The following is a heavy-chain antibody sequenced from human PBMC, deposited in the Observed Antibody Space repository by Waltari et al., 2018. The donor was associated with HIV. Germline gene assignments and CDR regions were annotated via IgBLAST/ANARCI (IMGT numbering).Heavy chain of an antibody. CDR1: GFNIKSYA. V-gene: IGHV3-30*04. CDR3: ARVRVRAAGMDV. J-gene: IGHJ6*02. Sequence: QVQLVESGGGVVQPGGSLRLSCAASGFNIKSYAMHWGRQAPGRGLEWVAVISYDGNNKYYADSGKCRFTISRDTPKNTLYLQMNSLRVEDTAVFYCARVRVRAAGMDVWGQGTTVTVSS. CDR2: ISYDGNNK. D-gene: IGHD6-25*01.